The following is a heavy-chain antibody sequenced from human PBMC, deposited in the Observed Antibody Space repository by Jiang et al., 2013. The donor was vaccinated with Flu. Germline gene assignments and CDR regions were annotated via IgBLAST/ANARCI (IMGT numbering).Heavy chain of an antibody. CDR3: VRGGLPNF. CDR2: INTYTGNP. J-gene: IGHJ4*02. Sequence: QSGSELKSPGASVKVSCKASGYTFTTYRMDWVRQAPGQGLEWMGWINTYTGNPTYAPGFTGRFVFSLDTSVSTAFLQISSLKAEDTAFYYCVRGGLPNFWGQGTLVTVSS. V-gene: IGHV7-4-1*02. D-gene: IGHD3-16*01. CDR1: GYTFTTYR.